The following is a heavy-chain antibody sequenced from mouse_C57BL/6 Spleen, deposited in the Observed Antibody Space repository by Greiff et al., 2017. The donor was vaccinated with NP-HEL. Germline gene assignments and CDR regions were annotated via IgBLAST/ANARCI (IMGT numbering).Heavy chain of an antibody. V-gene: IGHV1-7*01. CDR1: GYTFTSYW. D-gene: IGHD2-4*01. Sequence: QVQLQQSGAELAKPGASVKLSCKASGYTFTSYWMHWVKQRPGQGLEWIGYINPSSGYTKYNQKFKDKATLTEDKSSSTAYMQLSSLTYEDSAVYYCAIYYDYDEGFAYWGQGTLVTVSA. CDR2: INPSSGYT. J-gene: IGHJ3*01. CDR3: AIYYDYDEGFAY.